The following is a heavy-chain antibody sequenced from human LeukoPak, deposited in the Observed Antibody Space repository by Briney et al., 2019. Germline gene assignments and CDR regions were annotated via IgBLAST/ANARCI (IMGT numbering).Heavy chain of an antibody. J-gene: IGHJ4*02. D-gene: IGHD5-12*01. CDR1: EFTFSSYN. CDR3: ASAHGGSGYDRPFDY. V-gene: IGHV3-21*01. Sequence: GGSLRLSCAASEFTFSSYNMNWVRQAPGKGLEWVSCISGSGKYIYYADSVKGRFTISRDNAKNSLYLQMRSLRVEDTAFYYCASAHGGSGYDRPFDYWGQGTLVTVSS. CDR2: ISGSGKYI.